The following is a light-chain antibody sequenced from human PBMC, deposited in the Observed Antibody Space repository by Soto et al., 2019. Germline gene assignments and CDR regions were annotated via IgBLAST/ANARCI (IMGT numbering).Light chain of an antibody. CDR1: QSLLHSNGYNY. Sequence: DIVMTQSPLSLPVTPGEPASISCRSSQSLLHSNGYNYLDWYLQKPGQSPQLLIYLGSNRASGAPDRFSGSGSGTDFTLKISRVEAEDGGVYYCMQPLQSWTFGKGTKVDIK. CDR2: LGS. V-gene: IGKV2-28*01. J-gene: IGKJ1*01. CDR3: MQPLQSWT.